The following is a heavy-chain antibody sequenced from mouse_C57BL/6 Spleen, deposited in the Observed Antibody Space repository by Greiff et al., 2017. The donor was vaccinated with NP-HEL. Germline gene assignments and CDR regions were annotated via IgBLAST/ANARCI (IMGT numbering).Heavy chain of an antibody. CDR2: IDPSDSYT. V-gene: IGHV1-69*01. Sequence: QVQLQQPGAELVMPGASVKLSCKASGYTFTSYWMHWVKQRPGQGLEWIGEIDPSDSYTQYIQKFKGKATLTVDKSSSTAYMQLSRLTSEDSAVYYCASSSTTVVCPLVDVWGTGTTVTVSS. CDR3: ASSSTTVVCPLVDV. J-gene: IGHJ1*03. D-gene: IGHD1-1*01. CDR1: GYTFTSYW.